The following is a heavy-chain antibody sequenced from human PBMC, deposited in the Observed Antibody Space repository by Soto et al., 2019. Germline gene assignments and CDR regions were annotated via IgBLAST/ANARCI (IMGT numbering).Heavy chain of an antibody. CDR3: ATMKRARLDS. V-gene: IGHV1-69*09. Sequence: QEQVGRSGPPRKGPGSSWKASSRASGIISSGYGFSWLRQAPGHGLEWVGRINPTLDSTQYAQNLQGRVSITVDKSTDTAYLEVTSLRLEDTAIYFCATMKRARLDSWGRGTVVTVSS. CDR2: INPTLDST. D-gene: IGHD6-25*01. J-gene: IGHJ4*02. CDR1: GIISSGYG.